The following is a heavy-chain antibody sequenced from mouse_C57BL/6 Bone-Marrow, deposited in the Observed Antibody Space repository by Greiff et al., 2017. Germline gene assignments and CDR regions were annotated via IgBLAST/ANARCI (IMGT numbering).Heavy chain of an antibody. V-gene: IGHV1-55*01. CDR1: GYTFTSYW. CDR2: IYPGSGST. J-gene: IGHJ1*03. CDR3: ARGGDYDPNFDV. Sequence: QVQLQQPGAELVKPGASVKMSCKASGYTFTSYWLTWVKQRPGQGLEWIGDIYPGSGSTNYNEKFKSKATLTVDTSSSTAYMQLSSLTSEDSAVYYCARGGDYDPNFDVWGTGTTVTVSS. D-gene: IGHD2-4*01.